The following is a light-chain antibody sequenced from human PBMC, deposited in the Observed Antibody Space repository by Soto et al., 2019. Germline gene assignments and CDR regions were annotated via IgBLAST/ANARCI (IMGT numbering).Light chain of an antibody. V-gene: IGLV2-14*03. CDR3: SSYSSSNTLFV. J-gene: IGLJ1*01. CDR2: DVD. CDR1: SSDVGGYNY. Sequence: QSALTQPASVSGSPGQSITISCRGTSSDVGGYNYVSWYQQYPGKAPKFLIYDVDNRPSGVSDRFSGSKSGSTASLTISGLQAEDEADYYCSSYSSSNTLFVFGSGTKVTVL.